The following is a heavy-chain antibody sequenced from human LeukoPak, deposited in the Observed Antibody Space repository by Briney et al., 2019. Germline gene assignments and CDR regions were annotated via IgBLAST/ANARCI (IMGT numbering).Heavy chain of an antibody. V-gene: IGHV3-66*01. J-gene: IGHJ5*02. Sequence: GGSLRLSCAASGFTVSDNFMTWVRQAPGKGLEWVSVIYTGGNTYYADSVKGRFTISRDNAKNSLYLQMNSLRAEDTAVYYCARELHDYGDYANGFDPWGQGTLVTVSS. D-gene: IGHD4-17*01. CDR3: ARELHDYGDYANGFDP. CDR2: IYTGGNT. CDR1: GFTVSDNF.